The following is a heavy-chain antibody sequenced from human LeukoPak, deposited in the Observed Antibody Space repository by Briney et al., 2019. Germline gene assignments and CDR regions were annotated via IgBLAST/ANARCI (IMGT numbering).Heavy chain of an antibody. CDR3: AKDPGSNSYGSFDN. V-gene: IGHV3-23*01. D-gene: IGHD5-18*01. J-gene: IGHJ4*02. Sequence: GGSLRLSCAASGFTFSTYAMTWVRQAPGKGLDLVSSTSGSGRNTYYADSVKGRFTISRDNSKNTLYLQMNSLRAEDTAIYYCAKDPGSNSYGSFDNWGQGTLVTVSS. CDR2: TSGSGRNT. CDR1: GFTFSTYA.